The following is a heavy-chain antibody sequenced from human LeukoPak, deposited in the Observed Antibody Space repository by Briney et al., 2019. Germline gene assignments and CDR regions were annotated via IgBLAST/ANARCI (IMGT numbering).Heavy chain of an antibody. CDR1: GYSFTSYW. V-gene: IGHV5-51*01. D-gene: IGHD3-10*01. CDR3: ARVRGLMKVLRAFDI. CDR2: IYPGDSDT. J-gene: IGHJ3*02. Sequence: LGESLKISCKGSGYSFTSYWIGWVRQMPGKGPEWMGIIYPGDSDTRYSPSFQGQVTISADKSISTAYLQWSSLRAEDTAVYYCARVRGLMKVLRAFDIWGQGTMVTVSS.